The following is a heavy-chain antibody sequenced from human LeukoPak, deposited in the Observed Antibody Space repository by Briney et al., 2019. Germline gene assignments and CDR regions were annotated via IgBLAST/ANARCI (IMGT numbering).Heavy chain of an antibody. D-gene: IGHD1-14*01. CDR3: ANGTNWFDP. CDR2: IYTTGST. CDR1: GASINSDNYY. J-gene: IGHJ5*02. Sequence: SQTLSLTCTVSGASINSDNYYWSWIRQPAGKGLEWIGRIYTTGSTNYNPSLNSRVSISVDTSKNQFSLKLSSVTAADTAVYYCANGTNWFDPWGQGTLVTVSS. V-gene: IGHV4-61*02.